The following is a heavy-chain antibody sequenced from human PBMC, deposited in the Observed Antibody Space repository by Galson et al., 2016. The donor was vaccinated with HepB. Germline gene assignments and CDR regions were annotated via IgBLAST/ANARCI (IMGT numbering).Heavy chain of an antibody. Sequence: QSGAEVKKAGESLKISCKGSGYSFSTHWIAWVRQMPGKGLEWMGINYPDDSDIRYSPSFQGQVTISADTSISTAFLQCSSLKASDTAMYYSARLSVAAGGGCDHWGHGTLVSVSS. D-gene: IGHD6-13*01. CDR2: NYPDDSDI. CDR3: ARLSVAAGGGCDH. CDR1: GYSFSTHW. V-gene: IGHV5-51*01. J-gene: IGHJ4*01.